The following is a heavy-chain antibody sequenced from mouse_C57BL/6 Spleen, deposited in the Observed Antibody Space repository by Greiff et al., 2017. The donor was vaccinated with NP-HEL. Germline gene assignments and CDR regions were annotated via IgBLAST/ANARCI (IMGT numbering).Heavy chain of an antibody. D-gene: IGHD4-1*02. CDR2: IHPNSGST. J-gene: IGHJ4*01. CDR3: ARGTNWADYYAMDY. Sequence: QVQLQQSGAELVKPGASVKLSCKASGYTFTSYWMHWVKQRPGQGLEWIGMIHPNSGSTNYNEKFKSKATLTVDKSSSTAYMQLSSLTSEDSAVYYCARGTNWADYYAMDYWGQGTSVTVSS. CDR1: GYTFTSYW. V-gene: IGHV1-64*01.